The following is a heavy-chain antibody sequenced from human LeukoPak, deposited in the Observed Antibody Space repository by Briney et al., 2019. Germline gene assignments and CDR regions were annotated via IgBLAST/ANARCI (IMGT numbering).Heavy chain of an antibody. Sequence: PGGSLRLSCAASGFTFSSYGMHWVRRAPGKGLEWVAVISYDGSNKYYADSVKGRFTISRDNSKNTLYLQMNSLRAEDTAVYYCAKDSSYDSYSDWGQGTLVTVSS. CDR1: GFTFSSYG. V-gene: IGHV3-30*18. CDR2: ISYDGSNK. D-gene: IGHD3-22*01. J-gene: IGHJ4*02. CDR3: AKDSSYDSYSD.